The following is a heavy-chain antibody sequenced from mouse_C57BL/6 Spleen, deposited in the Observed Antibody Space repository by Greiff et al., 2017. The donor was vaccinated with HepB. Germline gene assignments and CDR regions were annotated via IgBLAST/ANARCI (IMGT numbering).Heavy chain of an antibody. J-gene: IGHJ3*01. V-gene: IGHV1-19*01. CDR2: INPYNGGT. CDR3: SRSGTGFAY. D-gene: IGHD3-1*01. Sequence: EVQLQESGPVLVKPGASVKMSCKASGYTFTDYYMNWVKQSHGKSLEWIGVINPYNGGTSYNQKFKGKATLTVDQSSSTAYMELNSLTSEDSAVYYCSRSGTGFAYWGQGTLVTVSA. CDR1: GYTFTDYY.